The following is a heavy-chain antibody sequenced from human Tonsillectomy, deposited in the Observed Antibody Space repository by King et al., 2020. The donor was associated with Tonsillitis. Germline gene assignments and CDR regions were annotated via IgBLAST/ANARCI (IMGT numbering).Heavy chain of an antibody. CDR2: TNHSGST. CDR3: ARGYCSSTSCSAPDY. V-gene: IGHV4-34*01. J-gene: IGHJ4*02. D-gene: IGHD2-2*01. CDR1: GGSFRGYY. Sequence: VQLQQWGAGLLKPSETLSLTCAVYGGSFRGYYWSWIRQPPGKGLEWIGETNHSGSTNYNPSLKSRVTISVDTSKNKFSLRLTSVTAADTAVYYCARGYCSSTSCSAPDYWGQGTLVTVSS.